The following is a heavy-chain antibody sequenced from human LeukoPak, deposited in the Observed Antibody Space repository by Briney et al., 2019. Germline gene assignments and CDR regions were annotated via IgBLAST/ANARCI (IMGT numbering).Heavy chain of an antibody. CDR1: GISFATRGAG. J-gene: IGHJ4*02. CDR3: AHRVFQGGYWDSGKIDN. Sequence: PGPTLMHSRPTPTLTFTFSGISFATRGAGVGWVRHPPGKTPGCITLNYWDNDRRYSPSLRSRLTITKDTSKKQVVLTMTNRDPVDTATYYCAHRVFQGGYWDSGKIDNWGQGNPVTVSS. CDR2: NYWDNDR. D-gene: IGHD2-8*02. V-gene: IGHV2-5*02.